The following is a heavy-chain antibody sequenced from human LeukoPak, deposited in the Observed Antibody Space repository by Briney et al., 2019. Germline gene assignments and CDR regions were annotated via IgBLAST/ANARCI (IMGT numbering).Heavy chain of an antibody. Sequence: ASVKVSCKVSGYTLTELSMHWVRQAPGKGLEWMGGFDPEDGETIYAQKFQGRVTMTTDTSTSTAYMELRSLRSDDTAVYYCARDAGYSSSAYMDVWGKGTTVTISS. CDR3: ARDAGYSSSAYMDV. D-gene: IGHD6-13*01. V-gene: IGHV1-24*01. J-gene: IGHJ6*03. CDR2: FDPEDGET. CDR1: GYTLTELS.